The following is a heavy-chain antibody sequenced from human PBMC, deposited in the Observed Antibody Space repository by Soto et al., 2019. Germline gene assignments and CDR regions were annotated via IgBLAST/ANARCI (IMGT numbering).Heavy chain of an antibody. CDR1: GYTFTSYA. J-gene: IGHJ4*02. CDR2: INAGNGNT. Sequence: ASVKVSCKASGYTFTSYAMHWVLQAPGQRLEWMGWINAGNGNTKYSQRFQGRVTITRDTSASTAYMELSSLRSEDTAVYYCARVFYDSSGYYFDYWGQGTLVTVSS. D-gene: IGHD3-22*01. V-gene: IGHV1-3*01. CDR3: ARVFYDSSGYYFDY.